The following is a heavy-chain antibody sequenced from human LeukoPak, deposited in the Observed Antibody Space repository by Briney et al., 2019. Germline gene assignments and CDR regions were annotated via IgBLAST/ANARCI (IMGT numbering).Heavy chain of an antibody. Sequence: GGSLRLSCAASGFTFSSYEMNWVRQAPGRGLEWVSHISSSGSTIYYADSVKGRFTISRDNAKDSLYLQMNSLRAEDTAVYYCAELGITMIGGVWGKGTTVTISS. D-gene: IGHD3-10*02. CDR3: AELGITMIGGV. CDR1: GFTFSSYE. CDR2: ISSSGSTI. V-gene: IGHV3-48*03. J-gene: IGHJ6*04.